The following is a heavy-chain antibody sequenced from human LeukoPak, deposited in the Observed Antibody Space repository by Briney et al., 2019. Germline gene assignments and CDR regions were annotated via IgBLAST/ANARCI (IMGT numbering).Heavy chain of an antibody. D-gene: IGHD5-12*01. J-gene: IGHJ4*02. V-gene: IGHV4-39*01. CDR2: MYYGGST. CDR3: ARNLGYSGYDSQYYFDY. Sequence: SETLSLTCTVSGGSISSSSYYWGWIRQPPGKGLEWIGSMYYGGSTYYNPSLKSRVTMSVDTSKNQFSLKLSSVTAADTAVYYCARNLGYSGYDSQYYFDYWGQGTLVTVSS. CDR1: GGSISSSSYY.